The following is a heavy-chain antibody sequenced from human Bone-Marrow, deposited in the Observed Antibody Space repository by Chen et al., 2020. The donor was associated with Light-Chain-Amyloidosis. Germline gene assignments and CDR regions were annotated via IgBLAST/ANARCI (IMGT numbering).Heavy chain of an antibody. CDR3: AHIAAAGTDTFDY. Sequence: QVQLVQSGAEVKKPGASVKVSCKASGYTFTGYYMHWVRQAPGQGLEWMGWINPNSGGTNYAQKSQGRVTMTRDTSISTAYMELSMLRSDDTAVYYCAHIAAAGTDTFDYWGQGTLVTVSS. J-gene: IGHJ4*02. CDR2: INPNSGGT. V-gene: IGHV1-2*02. CDR1: GYTFTGYY. D-gene: IGHD6-13*01.